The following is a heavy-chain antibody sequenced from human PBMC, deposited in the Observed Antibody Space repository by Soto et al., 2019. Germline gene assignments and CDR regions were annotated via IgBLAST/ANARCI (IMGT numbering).Heavy chain of an antibody. CDR3: ARDSLGYGSAFDI. CDR1: GGSISSSNW. CDR2: IYDSGST. J-gene: IGHJ3*02. Sequence: QVQLQESGPGLVKPSGTLSLTCAVSGGSISSSNWWSWVRQPPGKGLEWIGEIYDSGSTNYNPSLKSRVTMSVDKSKNQFSLKLSSVTAADTAVYYCARDSLGYGSAFDIWGQGTMVTVSS. D-gene: IGHD3-10*01. V-gene: IGHV4-4*02.